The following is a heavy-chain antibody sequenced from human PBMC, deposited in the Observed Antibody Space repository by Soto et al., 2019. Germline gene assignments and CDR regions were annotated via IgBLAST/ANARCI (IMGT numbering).Heavy chain of an antibody. CDR2: IYHSGST. V-gene: IGHV4-30-2*01. CDR3: ARKQLSNWFDP. Sequence: QLQLQESGSGLVKPSQTLSLTCVVSGGSISSGGYSWNWIRQPPGKGLEWIGSIYHSGSTYYNPSLKSRVTISVDRSKNQFSLKLSSVTAADTAMYYCARKQLSNWFDPWGQGTLVTVSS. D-gene: IGHD6-13*01. CDR1: GGSISSGGYS. J-gene: IGHJ5*02.